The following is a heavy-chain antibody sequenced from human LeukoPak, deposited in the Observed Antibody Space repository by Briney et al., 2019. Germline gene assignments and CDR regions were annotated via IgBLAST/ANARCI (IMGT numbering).Heavy chain of an antibody. CDR3: ARGYCSSTICFQYFHH. CDR1: SDSISSSY. CDR2: IYYSGST. Sequence: PWETLSLTCTVSSDSISSSYWSWIRQPPGKGLEWIGYIYYSGSTNYNPSLKSRVAISVDTSKNQFSLKLNSVTAADTAVYYCARGYCSSTICFQYFHHWGQGTLVTVSS. J-gene: IGHJ1*01. D-gene: IGHD2-2*01. V-gene: IGHV4-59*01.